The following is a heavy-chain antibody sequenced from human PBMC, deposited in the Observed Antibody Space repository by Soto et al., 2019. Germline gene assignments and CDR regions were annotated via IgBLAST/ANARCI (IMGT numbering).Heavy chain of an antibody. CDR2: NYHSGST. Sequence: QVQLQESGPGLVKPSGTLSLTCAVSGGSISSSNWWSWVRQPPGKGLEWIGENYHSGSTNYNPSLKSRGTISVDKSKNQFSLKLSSVTAADTAVYYCARALVGAYYYYGMDVWGQGTTVTVSS. CDR1: GGSISSSNW. CDR3: ARALVGAYYYYGMDV. V-gene: IGHV4-4*02. D-gene: IGHD1-26*01. J-gene: IGHJ6*02.